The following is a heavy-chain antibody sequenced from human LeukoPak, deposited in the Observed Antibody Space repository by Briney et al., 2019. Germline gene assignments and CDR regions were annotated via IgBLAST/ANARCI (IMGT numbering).Heavy chain of an antibody. V-gene: IGHV4-59*08. D-gene: IGHD2-15*01. CDR3: ATLRYCSGGSCFPKYFQH. CDR2: IYYSGST. Sequence: SETLSLTCTVSGGSISTYYWSWIRQRPGKGLDWIGYIYYSGSTGYNPSLKSRVTISVDTSKNQFSLKLTSVTAADTAMYYCATLRYCSGGSCFPKYFQHWGQGTLVTVSS. CDR1: GGSISTYY. J-gene: IGHJ1*01.